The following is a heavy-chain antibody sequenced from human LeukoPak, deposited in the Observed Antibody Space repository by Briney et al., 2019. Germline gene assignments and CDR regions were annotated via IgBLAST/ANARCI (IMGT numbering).Heavy chain of an antibody. Sequence: GGSLRLSCAASGFTFSSYAMHCVRQAPGKGLVWVAVISYDGSNKYSADSVKGRFTISRDNAKNSLYLQMNSLRAEDTAVYYCAELGITMIGGVWGKGTTVTISS. CDR2: ISYDGSNK. CDR1: GFTFSSYA. CDR3: AELGITMIGGV. D-gene: IGHD3-10*02. V-gene: IGHV3-30*04. J-gene: IGHJ6*04.